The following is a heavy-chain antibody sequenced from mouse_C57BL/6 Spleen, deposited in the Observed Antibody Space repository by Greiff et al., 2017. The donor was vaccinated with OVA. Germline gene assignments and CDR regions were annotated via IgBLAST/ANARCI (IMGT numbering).Heavy chain of an antibody. Sequence: QVQLQQSGAELVKPGASVKLSCKASGYTFTSYWMQWVKQRPGQGLEWIGEIDPSDSYTNYNQKFKGKATLTVDTSSSTAYMQLSSLTSEDSAVYYCARGAYYSNYRYAMDCWGQGTSVSVSS. CDR1: GYTFTSYW. CDR3: ARGAYYSNYRYAMDC. D-gene: IGHD2-5*01. J-gene: IGHJ4*01. CDR2: IDPSDSYT. V-gene: IGHV1-50*01.